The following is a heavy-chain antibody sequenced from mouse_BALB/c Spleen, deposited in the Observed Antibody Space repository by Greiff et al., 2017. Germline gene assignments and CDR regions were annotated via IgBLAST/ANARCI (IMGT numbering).Heavy chain of an antibody. J-gene: IGHJ1*01. D-gene: IGHD1-1*01. CDR2: INPYNDGT. CDR1: GYTFTSYV. Sequence: VQLQQSGPELVKPGASVKMSCKASGYTFTSYVMHWVKQKPGQGLEWIGYINPYNDGTKYNEKFKGKATLTSDKSSSTAYMELSSLTSEDSAVYYCARRGATTVVEYWYFDVGGAGTTVTVSS. V-gene: IGHV1-14*01. CDR3: ARRGATTVVEYWYFDV.